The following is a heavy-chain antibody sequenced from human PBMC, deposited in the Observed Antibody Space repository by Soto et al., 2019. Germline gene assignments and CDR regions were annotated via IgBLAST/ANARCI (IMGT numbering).Heavy chain of an antibody. V-gene: IGHV1-46*02. CDR1: GYTFQNYH. J-gene: IGHJ4*02. CDR2: IHPSGETT. CDR3: SRALWGLWAVDY. D-gene: IGHD3-16*01. Sequence: QVQLVQTGAEVKEPGASVRVSCKASGYTFQNYHMHWVRQAPGQGLEWKGIIHPSGETTTYAQKFQGRLAMPRDTSMETAYMECCSLSSEGTDVYYCSRALWGLWAVDYWGQGPLVTVSS.